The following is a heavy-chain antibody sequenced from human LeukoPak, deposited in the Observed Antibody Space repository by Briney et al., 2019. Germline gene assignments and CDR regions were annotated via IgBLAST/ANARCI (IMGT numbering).Heavy chain of an antibody. CDR1: GYTFTSYD. Sequence: ASVKVSCKTSGYTFTSYDINWVRQATGQGLEWMGGFDPEDGETIYAQKFQGRVIMTGDTSTDTAYMELSSLRSEDTAVYYCATMIVVTSNWFDPWGQGTLVTVSS. D-gene: IGHD3-22*01. V-gene: IGHV1-24*01. J-gene: IGHJ5*02. CDR2: FDPEDGET. CDR3: ATMIVVTSNWFDP.